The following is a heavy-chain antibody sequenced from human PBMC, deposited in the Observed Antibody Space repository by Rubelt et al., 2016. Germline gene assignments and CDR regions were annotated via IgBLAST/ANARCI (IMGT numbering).Heavy chain of an antibody. CDR3: ARGLLSGSYDAFDI. Sequence: QVQLQQWGAGLLKPSETLSLTCAVYGGSFSGYYWSWIRQPPGKGLEWIGEINHSGSTNYNPSLKSRVTISVDPSKNQFSLKLSSVTAADTAVYYCARGLLSGSYDAFDIWGQGTMVTVS. D-gene: IGHD1-26*01. V-gene: IGHV4-34*01. CDR1: GGSFSGYY. CDR2: INHSGST. J-gene: IGHJ3*02.